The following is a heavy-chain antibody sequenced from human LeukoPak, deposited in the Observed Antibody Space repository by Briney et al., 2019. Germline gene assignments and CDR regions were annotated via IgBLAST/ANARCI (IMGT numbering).Heavy chain of an antibody. CDR3: AREWVVKNGEWDYFDY. CDR2: IYHSGSI. CDR1: GYSISSGYY. Sequence: SETLSLTCTVSGYSISSGYYWGWIRQPPGKGLEWIGSIYHSGSIYYNPSLKSRVTMSVDTSKNQFSLKLSSVTAADTAVYYCAREWVVKNGEWDYFDYWGQGTLVTVSS. D-gene: IGHD3-10*01. J-gene: IGHJ4*02. V-gene: IGHV4-38-2*02.